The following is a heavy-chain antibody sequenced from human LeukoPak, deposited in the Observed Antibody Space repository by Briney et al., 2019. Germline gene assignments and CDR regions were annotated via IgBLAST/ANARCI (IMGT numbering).Heavy chain of an antibody. V-gene: IGHV4-59*01. CDR3: ARDFRGITDY. Sequence: TSETLSLTCTVSGGSISSYYWSWIRQPPGEGLEWIGYIYYSGSTNYNPSLKSRVTISVDTPKNQFSLKLSSVTAADTAVYYCARDFRGITDYWGQGTLVTVSS. CDR1: GGSISSYY. CDR2: IYYSGST. J-gene: IGHJ4*02. D-gene: IGHD1-14*01.